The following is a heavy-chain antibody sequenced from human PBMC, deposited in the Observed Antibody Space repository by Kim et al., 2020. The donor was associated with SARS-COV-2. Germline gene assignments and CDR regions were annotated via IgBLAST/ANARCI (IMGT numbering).Heavy chain of an antibody. D-gene: IGHD6-19*01. J-gene: IGHJ6*02. CDR1: GFTFDDYA. CDR3: AKGAPSSGWSSYYYYGMDV. V-gene: IGHV3-9*01. Sequence: GGSLRLSCAASGFTFDDYAMHWVRQAPGKGLEWVSGISWNSGSIGYADSVKVRFTISRDNAKNSLYLQMNRLRAEDTALYYCAKGAPSSGWSSYYYYGMDVWGQGTTVTVSS. CDR2: ISWNSGSI.